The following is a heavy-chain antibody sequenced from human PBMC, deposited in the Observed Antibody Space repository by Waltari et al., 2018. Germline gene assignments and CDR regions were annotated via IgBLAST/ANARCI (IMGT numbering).Heavy chain of an antibody. CDR1: GYSFTNYE. Sequence: QVQLVQSGAEVKKPGASVKVSCKASGYSFTNYELYWVRQAPGQGLEWMGWINAGNVNTKYSQKFQGRVTITRDASAITSHMELSSLTSEDTAVYYCARNGASITSPYFDYWGQGTLVTVSS. CDR3: ARNGASITSPYFDY. J-gene: IGHJ4*02. D-gene: IGHD1-26*01. V-gene: IGHV1-3*01. CDR2: INAGNVNT.